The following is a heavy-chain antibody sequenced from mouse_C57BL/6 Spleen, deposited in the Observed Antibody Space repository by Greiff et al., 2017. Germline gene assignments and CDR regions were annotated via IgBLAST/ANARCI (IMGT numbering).Heavy chain of an antibody. CDR2: IYPGSGST. V-gene: IGHV1-55*01. J-gene: IGHJ2*01. Sequence: QVQLQQPGAELVKPGASVKMSCKASGYTFTSYWITWVKQRPGQGLEWIGDIYPGSGSTNYNEKFKSKATLTVDTSSSTADMQLSSLTSEDSAVYYCARSWYYGSSSYYFDYWGQGTTRTAST. D-gene: IGHD1-1*01. CDR3: ARSWYYGSSSYYFDY. CDR1: GYTFTSYW.